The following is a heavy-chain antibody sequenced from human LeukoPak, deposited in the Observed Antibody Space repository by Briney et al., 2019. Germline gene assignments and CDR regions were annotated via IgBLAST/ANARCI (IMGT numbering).Heavy chain of an antibody. Sequence: TSETLSLTCTVSGYSISSGYYWGWIRQPPGKGLEWIGSICHSGSTYYNPSLKSRVTISVDTSKNQFSLKLSSVTAADTAVYYCARDSIVPAAIGWLDPWGQGTLVTVSS. CDR2: ICHSGST. J-gene: IGHJ5*02. CDR1: GYSISSGYY. V-gene: IGHV4-38-2*02. CDR3: ARDSIVPAAIGWLDP. D-gene: IGHD2-2*01.